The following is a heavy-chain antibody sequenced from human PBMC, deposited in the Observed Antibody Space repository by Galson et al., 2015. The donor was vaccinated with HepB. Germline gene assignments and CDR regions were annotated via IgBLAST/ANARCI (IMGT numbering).Heavy chain of an antibody. J-gene: IGHJ4*02. D-gene: IGHD3-22*01. CDR1: GFTFSSYG. Sequence: SLRLSCAASGFTFSSYGMHWVRQAPGKGLEWVAVISYDGSNKYYADSVKGRFIISRDNSKTTLYLQMNSLRAEDTAVYYGAYGGSGYYFPLGYWGQGTLVTVSS. CDR3: AYGGSGYYFPLGY. CDR2: ISYDGSNK. V-gene: IGHV3-30*03.